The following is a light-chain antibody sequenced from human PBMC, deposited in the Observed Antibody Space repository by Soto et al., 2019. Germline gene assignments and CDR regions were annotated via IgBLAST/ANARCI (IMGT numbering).Light chain of an antibody. Sequence: EIVLTQSPGTLSLSPGERATLSCRAGQSASSRYLAWYQLKPGHAPRVLIYGASSRATGIPDRFSGSGSGTDFTLTISRLEPEDFSVYYCLQYGSSPWTFGQGTKVEIK. CDR2: GAS. V-gene: IGKV3-20*01. CDR3: LQYGSSPWT. J-gene: IGKJ1*01. CDR1: QSASSRY.